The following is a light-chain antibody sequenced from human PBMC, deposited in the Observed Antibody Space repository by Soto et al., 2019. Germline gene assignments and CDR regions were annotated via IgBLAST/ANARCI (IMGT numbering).Light chain of an antibody. CDR3: QQGYGPPYI. V-gene: IGKV1-39*01. CDR1: QSISSY. Sequence: DIQMTQSPSSLSASVGDRVTITCRASQSISSYLNWYQQKPGKAPKLLIYAASSLQSWVPSRFSGSGSGTDFTLTISILNPKNLASDFCQQGYGPPYIFAQGPRVDTK. CDR2: AAS. J-gene: IGKJ2*01.